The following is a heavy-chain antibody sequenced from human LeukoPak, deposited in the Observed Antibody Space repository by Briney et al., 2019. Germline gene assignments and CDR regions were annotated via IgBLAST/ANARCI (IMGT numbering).Heavy chain of an antibody. CDR1: SGSVSNSHYY. CDR2: IFYSGNT. V-gene: IGHV4-39*07. CDR3: ARDLSFDWFPYYFDY. Sequence: SETLSLTCTVSSGSVSNSHYYWAWVRQPPGKGLAWLGSIFYSGNTHYNPSLKSPVTISIDTSKNQFSLKVSSVTAADTAIYYCARDLSFDWFPYYFDYWGQGILVTVSS. D-gene: IGHD3-9*01. J-gene: IGHJ4*02.